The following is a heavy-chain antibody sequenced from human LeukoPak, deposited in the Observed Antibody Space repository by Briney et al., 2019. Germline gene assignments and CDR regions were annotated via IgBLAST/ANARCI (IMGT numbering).Heavy chain of an antibody. CDR1: GYTFTGYY. Sequence: ASVKVSFKASGYTFTGYYMHWVRQAPGQGLEWMGWINPNSGGTNYAQKFQGRVTMTRDTSISTAYMELSRLRSDDTAVYYCARDSSGFYYGYNWFDPWGQGTLVTVSS. V-gene: IGHV1-2*02. CDR3: ARDSSGFYYGYNWFDP. CDR2: INPNSGGT. D-gene: IGHD3-22*01. J-gene: IGHJ5*02.